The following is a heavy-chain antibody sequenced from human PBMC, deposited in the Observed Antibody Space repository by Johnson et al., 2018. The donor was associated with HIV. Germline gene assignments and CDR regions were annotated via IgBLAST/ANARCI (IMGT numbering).Heavy chain of an antibody. CDR3: TSMTTGKTPPVGAFDI. D-gene: IGHD4-11*01. V-gene: IGHV3-30*04. J-gene: IGHJ3*02. CDR1: KFTFRTYT. CDR2: ISPDGYNK. Sequence: QVQLVESGGGLIQPGGSLRLSCAASKFTFRTYTMHWVRQAPGKGLEWVALISPDGYNKYYADSVKGRLPISRDNSKNMLYLQMNSLKTEDTAVYYCTSMTTGKTPPVGAFDIWGQGTMVTVSS.